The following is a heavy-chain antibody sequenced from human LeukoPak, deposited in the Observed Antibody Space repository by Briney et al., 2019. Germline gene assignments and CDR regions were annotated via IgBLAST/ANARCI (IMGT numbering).Heavy chain of an antibody. CDR1: GFSFSTFD. V-gene: IGHV3-23*01. D-gene: IGHD6-13*01. Sequence: GGSLRLSCAASGFSFSTFDMSWVRQAPGKGLEWVSAISGSGGSTYYADSVKGRFTISRDNSKNTLYLQMNSLRAEDTAVYYCAKDPYSSSLGYFDYWGQGTLVTVSS. J-gene: IGHJ4*02. CDR2: ISGSGGST. CDR3: AKDPYSSSLGYFDY.